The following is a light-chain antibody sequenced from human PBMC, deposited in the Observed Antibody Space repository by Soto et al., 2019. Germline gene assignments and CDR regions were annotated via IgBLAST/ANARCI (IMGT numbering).Light chain of an antibody. J-gene: IGKJ2*01. CDR3: QQYDNLPPYT. Sequence: DIQMTQSPSSLSASVGDRVTITCQASRDISVYLNWYQQKPGKPPKLLVYDASNLQTGVQARFSGSGSGTHFTFSIISLQPEDIATYYCQQYDNLPPYTFGQGTKVEIK. V-gene: IGKV1-33*01. CDR2: DAS. CDR1: RDISVY.